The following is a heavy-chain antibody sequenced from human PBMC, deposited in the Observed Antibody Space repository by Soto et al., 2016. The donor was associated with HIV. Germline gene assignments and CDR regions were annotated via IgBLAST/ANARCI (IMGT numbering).Heavy chain of an antibody. CDR2: IIPLFGRT. Sequence: QVQLVQSGAEVKKPGSSVKVSCKASGGTFSRYAISWVRQAPGQGLEWMGGIIPLFGRTNYAQKFQGRVTITADESTSTVYMELSSLRSEDTAVYYCAREGGLLRYFDWLFPDSFDIWGQGTNGHRLF. D-gene: IGHD3-9*01. CDR3: AREGGLLRYFDWLFPDSFDI. V-gene: IGHV1-69*13. CDR1: GGTFSRYA. J-gene: IGHJ3*02.